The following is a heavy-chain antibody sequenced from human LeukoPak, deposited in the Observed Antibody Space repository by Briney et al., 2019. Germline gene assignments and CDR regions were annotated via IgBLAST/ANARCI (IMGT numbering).Heavy chain of an antibody. D-gene: IGHD3-10*01. CDR1: GYTFTGYY. CDR3: ARGYYYGSGSYFGY. V-gene: IGHV1-2*02. Sequence: ASVKVSCKASGYTFTGYYMHWVRQAPGQGLEWMGWINPNSGGTNYAQKFQGRVTMTRDTSISTAYMELSRLRSDDTAVYYGARGYYYGSGSYFGYWGQGTLVTVSS. CDR2: INPNSGGT. J-gene: IGHJ4*02.